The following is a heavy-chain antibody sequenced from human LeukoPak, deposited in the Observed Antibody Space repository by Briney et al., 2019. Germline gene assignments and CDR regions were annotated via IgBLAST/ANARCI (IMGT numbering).Heavy chain of an antibody. CDR3: ARESGGHSSSWYLRNYHYYYYYMDV. J-gene: IGHJ6*03. CDR2: INPNSGGT. D-gene: IGHD6-13*01. CDR1: GYTFTGYY. V-gene: IGHV1-2*02. Sequence: ASVKVSCKASGYTFTGYYMHWVRQAPGQGLVWMGWINPNSGGTNYAQKFQGRVTVTRDTTTSTAYMVLCRLRSADTAVYYCARESGGHSSSWYLRNYHYYYYYMDVWGKGTTVTVSS.